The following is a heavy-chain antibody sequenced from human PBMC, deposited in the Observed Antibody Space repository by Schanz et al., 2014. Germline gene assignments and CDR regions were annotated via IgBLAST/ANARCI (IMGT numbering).Heavy chain of an antibody. V-gene: IGHV1-2*02. CDR2: IDPNSGGI. CDR1: GHTLSAYY. J-gene: IGHJ3*01. D-gene: IGHD3-3*01. Sequence: QVQLVQSGADVKKPGASVKVSCKASGHTLSAYYIHWIRQAPGQGLEWMGWIDPNSGGINYAQKFPGRVTMTSDTSITTVYMEVNSLTSDDTAVFYCARTASHDVWRGYIPHYAFDLWGQGTVVIVSS. CDR3: ARTASHDVWRGYIPHYAFDL.